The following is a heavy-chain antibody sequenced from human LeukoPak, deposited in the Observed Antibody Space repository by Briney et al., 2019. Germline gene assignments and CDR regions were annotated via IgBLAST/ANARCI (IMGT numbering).Heavy chain of an antibody. D-gene: IGHD1-26*01. J-gene: IGHJ4*02. CDR2: ISGSGDST. CDR3: ANFGGSHFDY. CDR1: GFTFSSFA. Sequence: GGSLRLSCAASGFTFSSFAMSWVRQAPGKGLEWVSAISGSGDSTYYTDSVKGRFTISRDNSKNTLYLQMNSLRVEDTAVYYCANFGGSHFDYWGQGTLITVSS. V-gene: IGHV3-23*01.